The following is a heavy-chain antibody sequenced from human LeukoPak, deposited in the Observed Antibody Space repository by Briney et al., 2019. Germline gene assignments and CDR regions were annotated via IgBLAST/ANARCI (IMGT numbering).Heavy chain of an antibody. CDR1: GGSFSGYY. Sequence: PSETLSLTCAVYGGSFSGYYWSWIRQPPGKGLEWIGEINHSGSTNYNPSLKSRVTISVDTSKNQFSLKVTSVTAADTAVNYCARYSNYQPLYGMDVWGQGTTVTVSS. V-gene: IGHV4-34*01. D-gene: IGHD4-11*01. J-gene: IGHJ6*02. CDR3: ARYSNYQPLYGMDV. CDR2: INHSGST.